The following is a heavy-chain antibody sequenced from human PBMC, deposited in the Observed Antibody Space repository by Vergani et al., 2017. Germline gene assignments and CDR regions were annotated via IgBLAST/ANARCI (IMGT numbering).Heavy chain of an antibody. Sequence: VQLVESAGGVVQPGGSLRLSCAASGFTFSNFGMHWIRQAPGKGLEWVSSISSSSSYIYYADSVKGRFTISRDNAKNSLYLQMNSLSAEDTAVYYCARDAHYYDSGGDYWGQGTLVTVSS. CDR2: ISSSSSYI. CDR3: ARDAHYYDSGGDY. D-gene: IGHD3-22*01. CDR1: GFTFSNFG. J-gene: IGHJ4*02. V-gene: IGHV3-21*02.